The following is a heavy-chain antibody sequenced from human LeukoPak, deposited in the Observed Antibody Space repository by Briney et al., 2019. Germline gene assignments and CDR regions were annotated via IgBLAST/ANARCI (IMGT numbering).Heavy chain of an antibody. J-gene: IGHJ6*02. CDR1: GYSFTSYW. D-gene: IGHD4-23*01. V-gene: IGHV5-51*01. Sequence: GESLKISCKGSGYSFTSYWIAWVRQMPGKGLEWMGIIYPGVSDTRYGPSLQGQVTISADKSISTAFLQWSSLRASDTAMYYCARHLNYGGNSDGMDVWGQGTTVTVSS. CDR3: ARHLNYGGNSDGMDV. CDR2: IYPGVSDT.